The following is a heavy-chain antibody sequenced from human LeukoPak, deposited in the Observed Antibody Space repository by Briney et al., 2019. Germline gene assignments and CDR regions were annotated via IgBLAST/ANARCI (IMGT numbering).Heavy chain of an antibody. Sequence: PGGSLRLSCAASGFTFSSYAMHWVRQAPGKGLEWVSAISGSGGSTYYADSVKGRFTISRDNSKNTLYLQMNSLRAEDTAVYYCAKAYGGNSFSWFDPWGQGTLVTVSS. J-gene: IGHJ5*02. CDR3: AKAYGGNSFSWFDP. CDR2: ISGSGGST. D-gene: IGHD4-23*01. V-gene: IGHV3-23*01. CDR1: GFTFSSYA.